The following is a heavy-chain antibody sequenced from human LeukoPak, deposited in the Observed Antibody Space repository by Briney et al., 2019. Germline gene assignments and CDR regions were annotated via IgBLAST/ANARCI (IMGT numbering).Heavy chain of an antibody. CDR2: IYYSGST. J-gene: IGHJ4*02. CDR3: ARGVVIAPQTFDY. D-gene: IGHD2-21*01. CDR1: GESISGFY. Sequence: SETLSLTRTVSGESISGFYWTWIRQPPGKGLEWIGYIYYSGSTNYNPSLKSRVTISVDTSKNQFSLKLSSVTAADTAVYYCARGVVIAPQTFDYWGQGTLVTVSS. V-gene: IGHV4-59*01.